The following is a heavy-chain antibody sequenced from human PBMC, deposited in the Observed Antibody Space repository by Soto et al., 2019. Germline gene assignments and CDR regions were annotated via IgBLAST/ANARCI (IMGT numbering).Heavy chain of an antibody. V-gene: IGHV3-73*01. Sequence: GGSLRLSCAASGFTFSGSAMHWVRQPSGKGLEWVGRIRSKANSYATAYAASVKGRFTISRDDSKNTAYLQMNSLKTEDTAVYYCTRSNYDFWSGYYTSGAFDIWGQGTMVTVSS. J-gene: IGHJ3*02. CDR2: IRSKANSYAT. CDR1: GFTFSGSA. D-gene: IGHD3-3*01. CDR3: TRSNYDFWSGYYTSGAFDI.